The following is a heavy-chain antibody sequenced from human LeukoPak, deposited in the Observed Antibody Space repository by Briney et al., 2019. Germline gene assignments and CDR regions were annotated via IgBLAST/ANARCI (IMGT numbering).Heavy chain of an antibody. CDR1: GGSISSYY. D-gene: IGHD2-15*01. CDR2: IYYSGST. Sequence: SETLSLTCTVSGGSISSYYWSWIRQPPGKGLEWIGYIYYSGSTNYNPSLKSRDTISVDTSKNQFSLKLSSVTAADTAVYYCARFIGYCSGGSCKTFDYWGQGTLVTVSS. CDR3: ARFIGYCSGGSCKTFDY. V-gene: IGHV4-59*01. J-gene: IGHJ4*02.